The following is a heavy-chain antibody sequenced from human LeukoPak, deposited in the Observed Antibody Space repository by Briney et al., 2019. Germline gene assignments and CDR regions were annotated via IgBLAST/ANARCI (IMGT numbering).Heavy chain of an antibody. J-gene: IGHJ4*02. D-gene: IGHD4-17*01. CDR1: GFTFSTYS. CDR3: VRLFGGVTTFDY. V-gene: IGHV3-7*01. CDR2: INQDGSAE. Sequence: GGSLRLSCAASGFTFSTYSMSWVRQAPGKGLDWVASINQDGSAEYYVDSVRGRFTISRDNAKHSLYLQVNSLRVDDTAVYYCVRLFGGVTTFDYWGQGTLVTVSS.